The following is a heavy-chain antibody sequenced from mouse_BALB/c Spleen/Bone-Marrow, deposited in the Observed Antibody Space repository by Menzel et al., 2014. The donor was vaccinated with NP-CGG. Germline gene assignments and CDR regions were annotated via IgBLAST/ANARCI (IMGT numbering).Heavy chain of an antibody. V-gene: IGHV5-9*02. CDR1: GFAFSSYD. Sequence: EVKLVESGGGLVKPGGSLKFSCAASGFAFSSYDLSWVRQTPEKRLEWVATISSGGSYTYYPDSVKGRFTISRDNARNTLYLQMSSLRSEDTALYYCARPLTGAYFDYWGQGTTLTVSS. CDR2: ISSGGSYT. D-gene: IGHD4-1*01. J-gene: IGHJ2*01. CDR3: ARPLTGAYFDY.